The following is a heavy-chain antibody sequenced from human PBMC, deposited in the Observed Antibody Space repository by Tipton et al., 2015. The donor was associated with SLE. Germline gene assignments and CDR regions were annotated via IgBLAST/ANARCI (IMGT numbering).Heavy chain of an antibody. J-gene: IGHJ4*01. V-gene: IGHV4-39*07. D-gene: IGHD2-8*01. CDR3: ARGGASVLIRNCYFDY. CDR1: GGSISSSNYY. Sequence: TLSLTCTVSGGSISSSNYYWGWIRQPPGKGLEWIGSIYYSGSTYYNPSLKSRVSISVDTSKNQFFLNLHSVTAADMAVYYCARGGASVLIRNCYFDYWGQGSLVTVSS. CDR2: IYYSGST.